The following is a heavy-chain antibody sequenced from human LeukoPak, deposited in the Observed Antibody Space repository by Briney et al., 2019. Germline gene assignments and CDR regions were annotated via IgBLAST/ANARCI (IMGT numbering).Heavy chain of an antibody. CDR1: GGSISSYY. Sequence: PSQTLSLTCTVSGGSISSYYWSWIRQPAGKGLEWIGRIYTSGSTNYNPPLKSRVTMSVDTSKNQFSLKLSSVTVADTAVYYCAREYYDSSAYQAYFDYWGREPWSPSP. D-gene: IGHD3-22*01. CDR2: IYTSGST. CDR3: AREYYDSSAYQAYFDY. J-gene: IGHJ4*02. V-gene: IGHV4-4*07.